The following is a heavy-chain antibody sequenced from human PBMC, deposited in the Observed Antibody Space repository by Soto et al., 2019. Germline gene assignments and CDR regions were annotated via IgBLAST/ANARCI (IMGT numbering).Heavy chain of an antibody. CDR1: GGSISSYY. V-gene: IGHV4-59*01. D-gene: IGHD2-15*01. CDR3: ASQYCSGGSCYVFDALEL. Sequence: SETLSLTCTVSGGSISSYYWSWIRQPPGKGLEWIGYIYYSGSTNYNPSLKSRVTISVDTSKNQFSLKLSSVTAADTAVYYCASQYCSGGSCYVFDALELWGQRTIAT. CDR2: IYYSGST. J-gene: IGHJ3*01.